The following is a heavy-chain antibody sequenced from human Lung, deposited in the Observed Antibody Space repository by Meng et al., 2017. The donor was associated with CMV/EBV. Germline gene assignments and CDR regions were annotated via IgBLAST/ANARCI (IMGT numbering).Heavy chain of an antibody. J-gene: IGHJ5*02. CDR2: INPNNGDT. D-gene: IGHD3-3*01. CDR3: ARGSYFDFWSGSRLDP. CDR1: GYTFSAYY. Sequence: ASVKVSXKPSGYTFSAYYIHWVRQAPGQGLDYMGWINPNNGDTNYAQNFKGRVTFIKDTSISTAYMELSRLRYDDTAVYYCARGSYFDFWSGSRLDPWGQGTLVXVSS. V-gene: IGHV1-2*02.